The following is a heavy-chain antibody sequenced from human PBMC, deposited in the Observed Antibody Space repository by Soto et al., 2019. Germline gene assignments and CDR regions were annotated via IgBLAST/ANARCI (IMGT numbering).Heavy chain of an antibody. CDR3: AKGPRGNGDVTHYYNGMDV. J-gene: IGHJ6*02. CDR1: GFRFSSYG. D-gene: IGHD4-17*01. CDR2: ISDDGRNT. Sequence: QAQLVESGGGVVQPGRSLRLSCEVSGFRFSSYGVHWVRQAPGKGLEWVALISDDGRNTFYPDSVKGRFSISRDNSKNTVYLQMNILRAEDTAVYYSAKGPRGNGDVTHYYNGMDVWGQGTTVTVSS. V-gene: IGHV3-30*18.